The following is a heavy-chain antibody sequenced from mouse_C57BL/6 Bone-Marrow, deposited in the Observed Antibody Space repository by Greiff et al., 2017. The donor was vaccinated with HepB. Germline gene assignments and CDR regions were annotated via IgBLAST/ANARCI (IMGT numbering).Heavy chain of an antibody. CDR1: GYTFTSYW. V-gene: IGHV1-53*01. J-gene: IGHJ1*03. CDR2: INPSNGGT. D-gene: IGHD1-1*01. CDR3: ATNLDYYVSSYWYFDV. Sequence: QVQLKQPGTELVKPGASVKLSCKASGYTFTSYWMHWVKQRPGQGLEWIGNINPSNGGTNYNEKFKSKATLTVDKSSSTAYMQLSSLTSEDSAVYYCATNLDYYVSSYWYFDVWGTGTTVTVSS.